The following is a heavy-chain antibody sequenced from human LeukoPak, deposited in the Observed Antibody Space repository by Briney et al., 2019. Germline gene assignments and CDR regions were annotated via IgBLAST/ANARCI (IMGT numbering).Heavy chain of an antibody. J-gene: IGHJ4*02. D-gene: IGHD6-13*01. CDR3: ARELGQQLSLAPHY. CDR2: IHPNSGGP. CDR1: GYTFSDHW. V-gene: IGHV1-2*02. Sequence: ASVKVSCKASGYTFSDHWLHWVRQAPGQGLEWMGWIHPNSGGPKYAQKFQGRVTMTRDTPINTAYMELNRLRTADTTVCYCARELGQQLSLAPHYWGEETLLTVSS.